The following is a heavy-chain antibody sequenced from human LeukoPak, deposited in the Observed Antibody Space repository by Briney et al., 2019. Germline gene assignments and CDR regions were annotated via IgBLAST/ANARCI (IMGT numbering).Heavy chain of an antibody. Sequence: SETLSLTCAVYGGSFSGYYWSWIRQPPGKGLEWIGEINHSGSTNYNPSLKSRVTISVDTSKNQFSLKLSSVTAADTAVYYCARGRVKYSSAWGLYFQHWGRGTLVTVSS. D-gene: IGHD6-19*01. CDR1: GGSFSGYY. CDR3: ARGRVKYSSAWGLYFQH. V-gene: IGHV4-34*01. CDR2: INHSGST. J-gene: IGHJ1*01.